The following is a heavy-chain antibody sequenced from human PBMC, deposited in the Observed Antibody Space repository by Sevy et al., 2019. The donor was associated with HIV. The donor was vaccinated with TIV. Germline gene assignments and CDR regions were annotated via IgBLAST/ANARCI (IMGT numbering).Heavy chain of an antibody. CDR2: IFYRGNT. CDR3: GRVRNLSTAMSWRLDAFDL. V-gene: IGHV4-59*01. Sequence: SETLSLTCIVSGGSLTNYYWSWIRQPPGKGLEWIGSIFYRGNTEDNPSLKSRVTMSVDTSKNHFSLKLISVTAADTAVYYCGRVRNLSTAMSWRLDAFDLWGHGTMVTVSS. D-gene: IGHD5-18*01. J-gene: IGHJ3*01. CDR1: GGSLTNYY.